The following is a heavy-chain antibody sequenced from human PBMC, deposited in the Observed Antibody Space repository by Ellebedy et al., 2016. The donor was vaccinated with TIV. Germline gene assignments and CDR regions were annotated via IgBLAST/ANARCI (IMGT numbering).Heavy chain of an antibody. CDR2: VHYSGST. CDR3: ARDSRWDPVYAFDM. J-gene: IGHJ3*02. Sequence: MPSDTLSLTCTASGVSDDSFTSSSYYWTWIRQAPGKGLEWIGSVHYSGSTYYNPSLATRVTTSLDTAKKQFSLKLTSVTAADTAVYFCARDSRWDPVYAFDMWGQGTMVTVSS. D-gene: IGHD1-26*01. V-gene: IGHV4-39*07. CDR1: DDSFTSSSYY.